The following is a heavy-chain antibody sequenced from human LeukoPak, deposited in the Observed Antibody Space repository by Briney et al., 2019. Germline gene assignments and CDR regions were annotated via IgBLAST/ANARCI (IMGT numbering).Heavy chain of an antibody. J-gene: IGHJ4*02. V-gene: IGHV1-18*01. CDR3: ARDFGLAVAGNDFDY. CDR1: GYTFTSYG. CDR2: ISAYNGNT. D-gene: IGHD6-19*01. Sequence: ASVTVSCTASGYTFTSYGISWVRQAPGQGLEWMGWISAYNGNTNYAQKFQGRVTMTRDTSISTAYMELSRLRSDDTAVYYCARDFGLAVAGNDFDYWGQGTLVTVSS.